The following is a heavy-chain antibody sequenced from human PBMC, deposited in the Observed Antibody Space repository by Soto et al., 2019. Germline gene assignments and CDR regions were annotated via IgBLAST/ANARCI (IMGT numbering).Heavy chain of an antibody. Sequence: SETLSLTCTVSGGSVSSYYWNWIRQPPGKGLEWIGYIYNSGNTNYNPSLRSRVIISIDTSKNQFSLKLTSVTAADTAVYYCAAPPRYWGQGTLVTVSS. CDR2: IYNSGNT. CDR3: AAPPRY. D-gene: IGHD6-6*01. J-gene: IGHJ4*02. CDR1: GGSVSSYY. V-gene: IGHV4-59*02.